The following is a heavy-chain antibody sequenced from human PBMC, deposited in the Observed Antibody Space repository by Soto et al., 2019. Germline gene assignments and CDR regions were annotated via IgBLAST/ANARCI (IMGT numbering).Heavy chain of an antibody. J-gene: IGHJ4*02. Sequence: SETLSLPCTVPGDSITASYSNWAWIRQPPGKGLEWIGTFSYSGTTSQNPPLRSRITISGDTSRNPFSLNLRSVTAADSGVYYCAKLVRDDVRRSDLDHWGQGTRVTVSS. V-gene: IGHV4-39*01. CDR3: AKLVRDDVRRSDLDH. CDR1: GDSITASYSN. CDR2: FSYSGTT. D-gene: IGHD3-10*02.